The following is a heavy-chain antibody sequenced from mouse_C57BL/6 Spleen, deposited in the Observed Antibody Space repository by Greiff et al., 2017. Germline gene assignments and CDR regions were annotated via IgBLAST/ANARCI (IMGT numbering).Heavy chain of an antibody. V-gene: IGHV7-3*01. Sequence: EVHLVESGGGLVQPGGSLSLSCAASGFTFTDYYMSWVRQPPGKALEWLGFIRNKANGYPTEYSASVKGRFTISRDNSQSILYLQMKALRAEDSATYYCARDRRAQATEYYFDYWGQGTTLTVAS. CDR1: GFTFTDYY. CDR2: IRNKANGYPT. D-gene: IGHD3-2*02. CDR3: ARDRRAQATEYYFDY. J-gene: IGHJ2*01.